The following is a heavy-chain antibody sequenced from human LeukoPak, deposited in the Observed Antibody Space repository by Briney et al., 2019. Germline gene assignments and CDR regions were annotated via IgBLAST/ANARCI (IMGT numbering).Heavy chain of an antibody. J-gene: IGHJ4*02. D-gene: IGHD6-19*01. CDR2: ISYDGSNK. Sequence: GGSLRLSCAASGFTFNSYAIHWVRQAPGKGLEWVAIISYDGSNKYYADSVKGRFTISRDNSKNTLYLQMNSLRAEDTAVYYCARDGGTGWYYPDYWGQGTLVTVSP. V-gene: IGHV3-30-3*01. CDR1: GFTFNSYA. CDR3: ARDGGTGWYYPDY.